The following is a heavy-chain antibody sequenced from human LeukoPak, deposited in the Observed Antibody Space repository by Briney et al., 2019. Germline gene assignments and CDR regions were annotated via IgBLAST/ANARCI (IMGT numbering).Heavy chain of an antibody. CDR3: AKGGGYSYGYPDY. Sequence: QSGGSLRLSCAASGFTFSSYAMSWVRQAPGKGLEWVSAISGSGGSTYYADSVKGRFTISRDNSKNTLYLQMNSLRAEDTAVYYCAKGGGYSYGYPDYWGQGTLVTVSS. V-gene: IGHV3-23*01. J-gene: IGHJ4*02. CDR1: GFTFSSYA. D-gene: IGHD5-18*01. CDR2: ISGSGGST.